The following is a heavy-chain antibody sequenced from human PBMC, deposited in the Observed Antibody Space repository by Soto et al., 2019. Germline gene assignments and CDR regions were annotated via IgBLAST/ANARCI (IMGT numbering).Heavy chain of an antibody. Sequence: EVQLVETGGGLIQPGGSLRLSCAASGFTVSNNYMSWVRQAPGKGLEWVSVIYSVAAGSGTFYADSVKGRFTISRDTSKNTVYLQMNHLRVEDTAVYYCARERSGDLRAFDFWGQATMVTVSS. J-gene: IGHJ3*01. V-gene: IGHV3-53*02. CDR1: GFTVSNNY. D-gene: IGHD7-27*01. CDR2: IYSVAAGSGT. CDR3: ARERSGDLRAFDF.